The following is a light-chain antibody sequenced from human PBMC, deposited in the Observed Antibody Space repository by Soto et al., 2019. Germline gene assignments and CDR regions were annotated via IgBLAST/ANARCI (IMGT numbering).Light chain of an antibody. CDR1: KLGDKY. J-gene: IGLJ2*01. V-gene: IGLV3-1*01. CDR3: QAWDGNTVV. Sequence: SYELTQPPSVSVSPGQTASITCSGDKLGDKYVCWYHQKPGQSPVLVIYQGRKRPPGIPERFSGSNSGNKAPLTISETQAMDEGDYYCQAWDGNTVVFGGGTKLTVL. CDR2: QGR.